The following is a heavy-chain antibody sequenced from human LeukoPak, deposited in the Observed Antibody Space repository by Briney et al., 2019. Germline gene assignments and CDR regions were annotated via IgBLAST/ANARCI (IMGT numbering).Heavy chain of an antibody. V-gene: IGHV3-33*06. CDR2: IWYDGSIK. Sequence: GGSLRLSCAASGFTSSRYGMHWVRQAPGKGPEWVAVIWYDGSIKYYADSVKGRFTISKDNSKNTLDLQMNSLRAEDTAVYYCAKADEMNMDYWGQGTLVTVSS. CDR3: AKADEMNMDY. CDR1: GFTSSRYG. D-gene: IGHD2/OR15-2a*01. J-gene: IGHJ4*02.